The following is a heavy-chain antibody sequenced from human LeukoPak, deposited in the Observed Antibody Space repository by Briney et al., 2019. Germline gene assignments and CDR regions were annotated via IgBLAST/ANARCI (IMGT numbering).Heavy chain of an antibody. D-gene: IGHD6-13*01. V-gene: IGHV4-4*07. CDR3: ARDRSSSYTRDWFDP. J-gene: IGHJ5*02. Sequence: SETLSLTCTVSGGSINGYYWSWIRQPAGKGLEWIGRIYNSESINYNPSLKSRVTMSIDTSKNQFSLKLNSVTAADTAVYYCARDRSSSYTRDWFDPWGQGALVTVSS. CDR1: GGSINGYY. CDR2: IYNSESI.